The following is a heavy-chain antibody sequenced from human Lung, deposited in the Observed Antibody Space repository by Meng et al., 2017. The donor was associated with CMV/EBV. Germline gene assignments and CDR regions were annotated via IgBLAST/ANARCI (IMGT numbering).Heavy chain of an antibody. Sequence: GQLAGAGPGPAEPSQTLSLNCSVFGGSISSGGYYWSWIRQHPGKGLEWIGYIHSSGSTYYNPSLRSRLTISVDTSKNQFSLKLSSVTAADTAVYYCARASYGSGSPLGESWFDPWGQGTLVTVSS. V-gene: IGHV4-31*03. CDR2: IHSSGST. CDR3: ARASYGSGSPLGESWFDP. J-gene: IGHJ5*02. CDR1: GGSISSGGYY. D-gene: IGHD3-10*01.